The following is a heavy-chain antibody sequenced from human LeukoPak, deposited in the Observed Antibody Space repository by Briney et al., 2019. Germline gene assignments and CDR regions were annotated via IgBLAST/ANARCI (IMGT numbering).Heavy chain of an antibody. J-gene: IGHJ3*02. CDR2: ISAYNGNT. Sequence: ASVKVSCKASGYTFTSYGISWVRQAPGQGLEWMGWISAYNGNTNYAQKLQGRVTMTTDTSTSTAYMELRSLRSDDTAVYYCARDGDVVVPAATDDAFDIWGQGTMVTVSS. V-gene: IGHV1-18*04. CDR3: ARDGDVVVPAATDDAFDI. CDR1: GYTFTSYG. D-gene: IGHD2-2*01.